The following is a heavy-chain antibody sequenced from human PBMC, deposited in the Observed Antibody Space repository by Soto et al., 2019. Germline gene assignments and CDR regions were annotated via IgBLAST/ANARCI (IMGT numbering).Heavy chain of an antibody. Sequence: QMQLVQSGPEVKKPGTSVKVSCKTSGFTFTSSAIQWVRQARGQRLEWIGWIVVGSDNTNYAQKFKERFPITRDLPTNTIHMDFSGLRSEDTAVQYCAARPSFCQIYYYGAMDVWGQGTTVTVSS. CDR1: GFTFTSSA. CDR2: IVVGSDNT. V-gene: IGHV1-58*02. J-gene: IGHJ6*02. CDR3: AARPSFCQIYYYGAMDV.